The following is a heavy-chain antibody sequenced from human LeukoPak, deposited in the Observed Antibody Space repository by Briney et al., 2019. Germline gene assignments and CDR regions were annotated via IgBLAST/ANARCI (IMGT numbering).Heavy chain of an antibody. Sequence: SETLSLTCTVSGGSISSSSYYWGWIRQPPGKGLEWIGSIYYSGSTYYNPSLKSRVTISVDTSKNQFSLKLSSVTAADTAVYYCARGRKGYYYGSGSYYNAPRFDPWGQGTLVTVSS. CDR2: IYYSGST. D-gene: IGHD3-10*01. J-gene: IGHJ5*02. CDR3: ARGRKGYYYGSGSYYNAPRFDP. V-gene: IGHV4-39*07. CDR1: GGSISSSSYY.